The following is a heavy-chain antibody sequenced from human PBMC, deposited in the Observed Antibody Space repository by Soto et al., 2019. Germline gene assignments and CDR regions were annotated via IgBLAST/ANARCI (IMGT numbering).Heavy chain of an antibody. J-gene: IGHJ4*02. CDR2: LYSDGFT. V-gene: IGHV3-53*01. CDR3: ARLNYNILTGYYHFDF. D-gene: IGHD3-9*01. Sequence: GSLRLSCAASGFTVSSNYMSWVRQAPGKGLECVSVLYSDGFTFYHDSVKGRFTISRDNSRNTLDLQMNSPRAEDTAVYYCARLNYNILTGYYHFDFWGLGTLVTVSS. CDR1: GFTVSSNY.